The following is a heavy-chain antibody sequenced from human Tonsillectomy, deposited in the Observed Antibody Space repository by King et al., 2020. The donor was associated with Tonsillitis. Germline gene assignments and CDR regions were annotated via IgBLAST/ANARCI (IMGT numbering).Heavy chain of an antibody. CDR2: ISSSSSYI. CDR1: GLTFSSYS. V-gene: IGHV3-21*01. J-gene: IGHJ6*03. CDR3: ALSLRYYYYYMDV. Sequence: VQLVESGGGLVKPGGSLRLSCAASGLTFSSYSMNWVRQAPGKGLDGVSSISSSSSYIYYADSVKGRFTISRDNAKNSLYLQMNSLRAEDTAVYYCALSLRYYYYYMDVWGKGTTVTVSS. D-gene: IGHD3-3*01.